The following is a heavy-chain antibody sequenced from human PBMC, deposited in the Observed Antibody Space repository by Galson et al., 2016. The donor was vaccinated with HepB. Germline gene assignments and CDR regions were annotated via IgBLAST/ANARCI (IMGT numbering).Heavy chain of an antibody. D-gene: IGHD3-16*01. J-gene: IGHJ3*02. CDR2: IWSDGSKM. CDR1: GFSLSNFG. V-gene: IGHV3-33*01. Sequence: SLRLSCAASGFSLSNFGMHWVRQAPGKGLEWVAFIWSDGSKMFYGDSVKGRFTVSRDNSRNEVHLEVSSLRGDDTAMYYCARGGSGDLGDYELALDIWGQGTGVTV. CDR3: ARGGSGDLGDYELALDI.